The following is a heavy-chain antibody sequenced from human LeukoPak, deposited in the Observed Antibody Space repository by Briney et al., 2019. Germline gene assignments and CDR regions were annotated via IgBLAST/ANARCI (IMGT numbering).Heavy chain of an antibody. CDR2: INPSGGST. J-gene: IGHJ5*02. D-gene: IGHD6-13*01. V-gene: IGHV1-46*01. CDR3: ARDLALIAAAGTNWFDP. Sequence: ASVKVSCKASGYTFTSYYMHWVRQAPGQGLEWMGIINPSGGSTSYAQKFQGRVTMTRDTSTSTVYMELSSLRSEDTAVYYCARDLALIAAAGTNWFDPWGQGTLVIVSS. CDR1: GYTFTSYY.